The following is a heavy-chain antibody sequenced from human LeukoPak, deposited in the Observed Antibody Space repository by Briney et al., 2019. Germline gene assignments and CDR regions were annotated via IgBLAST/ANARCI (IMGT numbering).Heavy chain of an antibody. J-gene: IGHJ6*02. CDR1: GGSFSSYY. D-gene: IGHD6-6*01. CDR2: IYYSGST. V-gene: IGHV4-59*01. Sequence: SETLSLTCAVYGGSFSSYYWSWIRQPPGKGLEWIGYIYYSGSTNYNPSLKGRVTISVDTSKNQFSLKLSSVTAADTAVYYCARDRNGYSSSSGGYYGMDVWGQGTTVTVSS. CDR3: ARDRNGYSSSSGGYYGMDV.